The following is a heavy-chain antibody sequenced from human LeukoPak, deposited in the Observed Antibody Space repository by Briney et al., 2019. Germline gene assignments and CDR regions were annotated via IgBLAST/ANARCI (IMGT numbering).Heavy chain of an antibody. Sequence: GGSLRLSCVASGFTFTRFNMNWVRQAPGKGLEWVSYISSSGSTIYYADSVKGRFTISRDNAKNSLYLQMNSLRAEDTAVYYCARDGGYYYDSSGYSSFIDYWGQGTLVTVSS. V-gene: IGHV3-48*03. J-gene: IGHJ4*02. CDR3: ARDGGYYYDSSGYSSFIDY. D-gene: IGHD3-22*01. CDR1: GFTFTRFN. CDR2: ISSSGSTI.